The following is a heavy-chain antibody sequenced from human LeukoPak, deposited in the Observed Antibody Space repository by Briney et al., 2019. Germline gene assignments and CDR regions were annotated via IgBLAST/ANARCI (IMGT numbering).Heavy chain of an antibody. CDR1: GFTFSDYY. D-gene: IGHD3-3*01. CDR2: ISSSGSTI. Sequence: SGGSLRLSCAASGFTFSDYYMSWIRQAPGKGLEWVSYISSSGSTIYYADSVKGRFTISRDNATNSLCLQMNSLRAEDTAVYFCARGDFWSGSYFDYWGQGTLVTVSS. J-gene: IGHJ4*02. V-gene: IGHV3-11*04. CDR3: ARGDFWSGSYFDY.